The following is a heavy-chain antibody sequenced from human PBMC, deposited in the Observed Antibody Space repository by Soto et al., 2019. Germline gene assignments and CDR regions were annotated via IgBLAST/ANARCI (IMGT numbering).Heavy chain of an antibody. CDR1: GGTFSSYA. D-gene: IGHD5-18*01. Sequence: QVQLVQSGAEVKKPGSSVKVSCKASGGTFSSYAISWVRQAPGQGLEWMGGIIPIFGTANYAQKFQGRVTITADESTSTAYMELSSLRSEDTAVYYCAGGRRVDTAMVIYYYGMDVWGQGTTVTVSS. CDR2: IIPIFGTA. J-gene: IGHJ6*02. CDR3: AGGRRVDTAMVIYYYGMDV. V-gene: IGHV1-69*01.